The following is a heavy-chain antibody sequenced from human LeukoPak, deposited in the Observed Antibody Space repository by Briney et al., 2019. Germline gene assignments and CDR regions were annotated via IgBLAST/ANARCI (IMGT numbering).Heavy chain of an antibody. D-gene: IGHD3-9*01. CDR1: GIIMTKYW. Sequence: GGSLRLSCAASGIIMTKYWMTWVRQAPGKGLEWVGRIKSKTDGGTTDYAAPVKGRFTISRDDSKNTLYLQMNSLKTEDTAVYYCTTVMYYDILTGYSSDYWGQGTLVTVSS. CDR2: IKSKTDGGTT. CDR3: TTVMYYDILTGYSSDY. V-gene: IGHV3-15*01. J-gene: IGHJ4*02.